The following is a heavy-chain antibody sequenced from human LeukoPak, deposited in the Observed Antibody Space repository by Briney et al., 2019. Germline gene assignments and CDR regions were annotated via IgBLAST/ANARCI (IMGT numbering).Heavy chain of an antibody. J-gene: IGHJ4*02. CDR2: IYYTGTP. CDR3: ARHISGGATLD. D-gene: IGHD2-15*01. Sequence: SETLSLTCTVSGGSISSYYCSWIRHPPGKGLEWIGYIYYTGTPYYNPSLKSRVTISVDTSKNQFSLRLSSVTAADTAVYYCARHISGGATLDWGQGTLVTVSS. V-gene: IGHV4-59*08. CDR1: GGSISSYY.